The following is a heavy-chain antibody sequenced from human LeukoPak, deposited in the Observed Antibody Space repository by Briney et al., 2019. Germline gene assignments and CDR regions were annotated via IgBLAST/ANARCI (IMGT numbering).Heavy chain of an antibody. V-gene: IGHV1-2*02. CDR2: INPNSGGT. J-gene: IGHJ6*03. CDR1: GYTFTGYY. D-gene: IGHD5-18*01. CDR3: ARRVDTAMVYYYYYMDV. Sequence: GGPVKVSCKASGYTFTGYYMHWVRQAPGQGLEWMGWINPNSGGTNYAQKLQGRVTMTTDTSTSTAYMELRSLRSDDTAVYYCARRVDTAMVYYYYYMDVWGKGTTVTISS.